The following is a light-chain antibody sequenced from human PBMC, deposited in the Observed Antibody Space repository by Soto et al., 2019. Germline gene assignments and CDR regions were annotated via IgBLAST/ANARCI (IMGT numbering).Light chain of an antibody. CDR2: EVS. CDR3: SSYAGSNILV. Sequence: QSALTQPPSASGSPGQSVTISCTGTSSDVGGYDYVSWYQQHPGKAPKLMIFEVSKRPSGVPDRFSGSKSGNTASLTVSGRQAEEEADYYCSSYAGSNILVFGGGTQLTVL. V-gene: IGLV2-8*01. CDR1: SSDVGGYDY. J-gene: IGLJ2*01.